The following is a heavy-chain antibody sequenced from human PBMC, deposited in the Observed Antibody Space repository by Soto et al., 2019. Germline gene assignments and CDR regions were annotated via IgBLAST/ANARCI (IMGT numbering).Heavy chain of an antibody. CDR3: AREVVTETTWGSFDS. Sequence: QVHLVQSGADGRKSGSSVRVSCTASGGGTLSNDAISWVRQAPGQGVEWLGRISPFFGTTDYSQSFQGRLTMPADASTGTVYMDLRSLKSDDTAVYYCAREVVTETTWGSFDSWGQGTLVTVSS. CDR1: GGGTLSNDA. D-gene: IGHD2-21*02. CDR2: ISPFFGTT. V-gene: IGHV1-69*01. J-gene: IGHJ4*02.